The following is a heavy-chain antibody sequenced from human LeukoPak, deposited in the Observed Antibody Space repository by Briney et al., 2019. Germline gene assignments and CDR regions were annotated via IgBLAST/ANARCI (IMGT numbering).Heavy chain of an antibody. Sequence: GGSLRLSCAASGFTFSNAWMSWVRQAPGKGLEWVGRIKSKTDGGTTDYAAPVKGRFTISRDNSKNTLYLQMNSLRAEDTAVYYCAKGGPSFDYWGQGTLVTVSS. CDR2: IKSKTDGGTT. J-gene: IGHJ4*02. CDR1: GFTFSNAW. D-gene: IGHD2-15*01. V-gene: IGHV3-15*01. CDR3: AKGGPSFDY.